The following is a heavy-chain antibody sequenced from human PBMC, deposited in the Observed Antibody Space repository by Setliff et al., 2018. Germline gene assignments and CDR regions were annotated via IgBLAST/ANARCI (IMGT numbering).Heavy chain of an antibody. Sequence: PSETLSLTCSVFGDSLSSGTQYWAWIRQPPGKGLEWIGNINYSGSTYYNPSLKSRVTMSVDASKNQVSLKVTSVTAEDTAVYYCAKVDIDYIMTRDNTWQYIFYMDVWGRGTTVTVS. V-gene: IGHV4-39*01. CDR2: INYSGST. J-gene: IGHJ6*03. CDR1: GDSLSSGTQY. CDR3: AKVDIDYIMTRDNTWQYIFYMDV. D-gene: IGHD5-12*01.